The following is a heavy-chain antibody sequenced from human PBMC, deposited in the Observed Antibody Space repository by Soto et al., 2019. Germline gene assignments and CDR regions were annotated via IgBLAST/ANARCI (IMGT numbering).Heavy chain of an antibody. CDR2: IIPLLGIA. D-gene: IGHD3-22*01. Sequence: ASVKVSCKASGGTFRTYNINWVRQAPGQGLEWMGRIIPLLGIANYAQKFQGRVTITADKSTSTAYMELSSLRSEDTAVYYCAVAITMIVVVVDYWGQGTLVTVSS. CDR3: AVAITMIVVVVDY. CDR1: GGTFRTYN. J-gene: IGHJ4*02. V-gene: IGHV1-69*02.